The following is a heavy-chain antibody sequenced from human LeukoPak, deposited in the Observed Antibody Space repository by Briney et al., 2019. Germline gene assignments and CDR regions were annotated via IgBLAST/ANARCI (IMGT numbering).Heavy chain of an antibody. CDR3: ARDTVTTRDAFDI. Sequence: GGSLRLSCAASGFTFSSYSMNWVRQAPGKGLEWVSSISSGSTYIYHADSVEGRFTISRDNAKNSLYLQMNSLRAEDTAVYYCARDTVTTRDAFDIWGQGTMVTVSS. J-gene: IGHJ3*02. V-gene: IGHV3-21*01. CDR1: GFTFSSYS. D-gene: IGHD4-11*01. CDR2: ISSGSTYI.